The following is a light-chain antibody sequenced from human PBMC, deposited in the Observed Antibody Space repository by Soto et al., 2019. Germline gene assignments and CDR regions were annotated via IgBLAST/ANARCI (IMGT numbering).Light chain of an antibody. CDR2: EVG. J-gene: IGLJ1*01. V-gene: IGLV2-14*01. CDR1: SGAVGGFDY. CDR3: TSYETATLDV. Sequence: QSALTQPASVSGFLGQSVTISCSGISGAVGGFDYVSWYQHHPGKAPKLLIYEVGNRPSGIFHRFSGAKSGNTASLTISGLQANDEADYYCTSYETATLDVFGPGTKVTV.